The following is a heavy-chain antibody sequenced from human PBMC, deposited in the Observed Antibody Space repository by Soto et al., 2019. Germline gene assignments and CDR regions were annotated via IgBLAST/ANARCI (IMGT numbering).Heavy chain of an antibody. CDR1: GFTFRSYG. Sequence: LRLSCAASGFTFRSYGMHWVRQAPGKGLEWVAVIWYDGSNKYCADSVKGRFTISRDNSKNTLYLQMNSLRAEDTAVYYCARPLHTTVTTVSKYYYYGMDDWGQGTTVTVSS. J-gene: IGHJ6*02. D-gene: IGHD4-4*01. V-gene: IGHV3-33*01. CDR2: IWYDGSNK. CDR3: ARPLHTTVTTVSKYYYYGMDD.